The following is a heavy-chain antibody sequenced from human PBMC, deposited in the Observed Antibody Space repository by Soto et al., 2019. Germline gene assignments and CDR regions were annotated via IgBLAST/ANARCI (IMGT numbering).Heavy chain of an antibody. CDR2: IGSDGRPT. D-gene: IGHD3-22*01. J-gene: IGHJ1*01. CDR3: VRDYDSSSFTSGH. V-gene: IGHV3-74*03. CDR1: GFPFSSYW. Sequence: PGGSLRLSCVASGFPFSSYWMHWIRQVPGKGLMWVSQIGSDGRPTTYADSVKGRFTISRDNARNTLYLQMNSLRAEDTAMYYCVRDYDSSSFTSGHWGQGTLVTVSS.